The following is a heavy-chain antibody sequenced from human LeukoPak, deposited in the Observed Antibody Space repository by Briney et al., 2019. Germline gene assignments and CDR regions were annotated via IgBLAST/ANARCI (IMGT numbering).Heavy chain of an antibody. CDR1: GFTFSDTW. CDR2: IRSDGSDT. V-gene: IGHV3-74*01. CDR3: ARHDFWSGFKGGDY. D-gene: IGHD3-3*01. J-gene: IGHJ4*02. Sequence: GGSLRLSCAASGFTFSDTWMHWVRQAPGEGLVWVSRIRSDGSDTRYAESVKGRFTISRDNAKNTLYLQMNSLRAEDTAFYYCARHDFWSGFKGGDYWGQGTLVTVSS.